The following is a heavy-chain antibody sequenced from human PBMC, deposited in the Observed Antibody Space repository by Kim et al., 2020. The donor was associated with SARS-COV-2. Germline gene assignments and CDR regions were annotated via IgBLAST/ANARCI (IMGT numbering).Heavy chain of an antibody. CDR1: GFAFSDFW. D-gene: IGHD6-13*01. CDR2: MKEDGSEI. J-gene: IGHJ4*01. CDR3: ARDATRSSWLDF. Sequence: GGSLRLSCAASGFAFSDFWMSWVRQAPGKGLEWVAGMKEDGSEIHYVGSVRGRFTISRDNANNSLFLQMDSLRAEDTAVYLCARDATRSSWLDFWVHGT. V-gene: IGHV3-7*05.